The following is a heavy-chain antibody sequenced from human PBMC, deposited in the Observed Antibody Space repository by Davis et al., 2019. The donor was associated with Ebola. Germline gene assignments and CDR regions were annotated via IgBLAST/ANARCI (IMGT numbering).Heavy chain of an antibody. CDR3: AKDLLCQSLLLLLRPSRYYYYYGMDV. V-gene: IGHV3-30*02. CDR1: GFTFSSYG. CDR2: IWYDGSNK. D-gene: IGHD1-26*01. Sequence: GESLKISCAASGFTFSSYGMHWVRQAPGKGLEWVAVIWYDGSNKYYADSVKGRFTISRDNSKNTLYLQMNSLRAEDTAVYYCAKDLLCQSLLLLLRPSRYYYYYGMDVWGQGTTVTVSS. J-gene: IGHJ6*02.